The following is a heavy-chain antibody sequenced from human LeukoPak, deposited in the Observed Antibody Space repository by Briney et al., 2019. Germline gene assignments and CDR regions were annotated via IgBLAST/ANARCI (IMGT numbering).Heavy chain of an antibody. J-gene: IGHJ5*02. CDR1: GYTFTGYY. V-gene: IGHV1-2*02. CDR3: ARSNGYTYGTDWLDP. Sequence: ASVKVSCKTSGYTFTGYYMHWVRQAPGQGLEWMGWINPKSGGTNYAQKFQGRVTMTRDTSINTVYMELSRLGPDDTAVYYCARSNGYTYGTDWLDPWGQGTLVTVSS. CDR2: INPKSGGT. D-gene: IGHD5-18*01.